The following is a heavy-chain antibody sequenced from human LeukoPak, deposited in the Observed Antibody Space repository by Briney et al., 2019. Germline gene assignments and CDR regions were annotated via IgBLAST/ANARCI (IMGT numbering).Heavy chain of an antibody. CDR3: ARNENSGWGYFDY. CDR2: IGGSNGIT. Sequence: GGSLRLSCAASRFTFNSYAMSWVRQAPGKGLEWVSVIGGSNGITFYVGSVKGRFTISRDNSKNTLYLQMNSLRAEDTAVYYCARNENSGWGYFDYWGQGTLVTVSS. V-gene: IGHV3-23*01. J-gene: IGHJ4*02. D-gene: IGHD5-12*01. CDR1: RFTFNSYA.